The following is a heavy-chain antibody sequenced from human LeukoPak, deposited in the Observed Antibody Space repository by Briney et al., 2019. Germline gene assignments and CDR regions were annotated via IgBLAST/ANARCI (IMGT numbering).Heavy chain of an antibody. CDR1: GYTFTGYY. CDR2: INPNSGGT. J-gene: IGHJ5*02. Sequence: ASVKVSCKASGYTFTGYYMHWVRQAPGQGLEWMGWINPNSGGTNYAQKFQGWVTMTRDTSISTAYMELSRLRSDDTAVYYCARDRYDILTGLTHNWFDPWGQGTLATVSS. D-gene: IGHD3-9*01. CDR3: ARDRYDILTGLTHNWFDP. V-gene: IGHV1-2*04.